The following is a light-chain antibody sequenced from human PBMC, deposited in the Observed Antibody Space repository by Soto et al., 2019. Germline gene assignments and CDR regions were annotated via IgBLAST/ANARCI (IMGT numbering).Light chain of an antibody. CDR2: HVT. J-gene: IGLJ1*01. CDR1: SSDIGHYDY. CDR3: CSLTTSHTYV. V-gene: IGLV2-14*03. Sequence: QSALTQHASVSGSPGQSITISCTGTSSDIGHYDYVSWYQQHPGKAPKLMIYHVTYRPSGVSNRYSGSKSGNSASLTISGLQADDEADYYCCSLTTSHTYVFGSGTKLTVL.